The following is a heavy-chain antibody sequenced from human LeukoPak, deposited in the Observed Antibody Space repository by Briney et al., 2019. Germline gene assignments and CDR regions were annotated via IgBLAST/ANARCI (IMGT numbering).Heavy chain of an antibody. V-gene: IGHV4-39*01. J-gene: IGHJ4*02. CDR1: GGSISSSSYY. CDR3: ARGLGKYYYDSSGYLQPKHVDY. D-gene: IGHD3-22*01. Sequence: SETLSLTCTVSGGSISSSSYYWGWIRQPPGKGLVWIVRIYYSDITYYNAARKRHVTISVDTSKNQFSQKLSYVPAADTDVYYGARGLGKYYYDSSGYLQPKHVDYWGQGTLVTVSS. CDR2: IYYSDIT.